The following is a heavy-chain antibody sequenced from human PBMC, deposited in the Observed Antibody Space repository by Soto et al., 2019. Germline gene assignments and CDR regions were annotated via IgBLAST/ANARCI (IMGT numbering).Heavy chain of an antibody. Sequence: TGGSLRLSCAASGFTFSSYSMNWVRQAPGKGLEWVSSISSSSSYIYYAGSVKGRFTISRDNAKNSLYLQMNSLRAEDTAVYYCARDWAWGFGELLYYYYYYGMDVWGQGTTVTVS. J-gene: IGHJ6*02. CDR2: ISSSSSYI. CDR3: ARDWAWGFGELLYYYYYYGMDV. D-gene: IGHD3-10*01. V-gene: IGHV3-21*01. CDR1: GFTFSSYS.